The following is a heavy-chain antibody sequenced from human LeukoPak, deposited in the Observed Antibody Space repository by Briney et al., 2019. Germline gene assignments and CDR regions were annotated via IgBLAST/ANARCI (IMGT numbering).Heavy chain of an antibody. V-gene: IGHV3-7*03. CDR2: INVDGTAE. J-gene: IGHJ3*02. CDR3: ARDPYRFAFDI. Sequence: GGSPRLSCAASGFTFSSYWMSWVRQAPGKGLEWVANINVDGTAEYYVDSVEGRFTISRDNAKNSLYLQMNSLRAEDTAVYYCARDPYRFAFDIWGQGTVVLVSS. D-gene: IGHD1-26*01. CDR1: GFTFSSYW.